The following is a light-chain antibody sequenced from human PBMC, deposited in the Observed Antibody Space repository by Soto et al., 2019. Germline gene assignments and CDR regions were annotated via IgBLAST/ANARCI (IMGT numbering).Light chain of an antibody. J-gene: IGLJ2*01. CDR1: SSDVGNYHL. Sequence: QSALTQPASVSGSPGQSITISCTGTSSDVGNYHLVSWYQQHPGKAPKLMIYEGSKRPSGVSNRFSGSKSGNTASLTISGLQAEDEADYYCCSYAGSRTLVFGGGTKLTVL. CDR2: EGS. V-gene: IGLV2-23*01. CDR3: CSYAGSRTLV.